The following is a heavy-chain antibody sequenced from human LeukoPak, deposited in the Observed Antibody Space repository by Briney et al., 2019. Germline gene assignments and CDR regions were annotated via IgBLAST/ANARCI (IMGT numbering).Heavy chain of an antibody. V-gene: IGHV1-18*04. CDR1: GYTFTSYG. D-gene: IGHD6-13*01. CDR2: ISAYNGNT. CDR3: ARDLIAAAGPLYYYYYGMDV. J-gene: IGHJ6*04. Sequence: ATVKVSRKASGYTFTSYGISWVRQAPGQGLEWMGWISAYNGNTNYAQKPQGRVTMTTDTSTSTAYMELRSLRSDDTTVYYCARDLIAAAGPLYYYYYGMDVWGKGTTVTVSS.